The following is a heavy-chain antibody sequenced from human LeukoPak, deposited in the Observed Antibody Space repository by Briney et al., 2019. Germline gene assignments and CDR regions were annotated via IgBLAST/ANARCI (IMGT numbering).Heavy chain of an antibody. CDR2: INNSGNII. J-gene: IGHJ6*03. D-gene: IGHD2-21*01. Sequence: VGALRLSGAASGFTLSNFSMHWVRQAPGTGLECVAYINNSGNIIYYADSVKGRFATSRDNAKNSVYLQMNSLRDGDTAVYYCVRGYFYYMDVWGKGTTVTVSS. V-gene: IGHV3-48*02. CDR3: VRGYFYYMDV. CDR1: GFTLSNFS.